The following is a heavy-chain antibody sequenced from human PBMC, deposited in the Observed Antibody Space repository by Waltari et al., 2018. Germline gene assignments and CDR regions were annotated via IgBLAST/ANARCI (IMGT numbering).Heavy chain of an antibody. CDR3: AREYSRICFHALDG. CDR2: MSFDGSNR. V-gene: IGHV3-30*03. D-gene: IGHD6-13*01. CDR1: GFPSGPSG. J-gene: IGHJ6*02. Sequence: HVQVVASGGGVVQPGRSVALSCAGSGFPSGPSGIPGVRTAPGKGLEWVAIMSFDGSNRFYADSVQGRFTISRDNSKNTLYLEMKSLRAEDTAVYYCAREYSRICFHALDGWGQGTAVTVSS.